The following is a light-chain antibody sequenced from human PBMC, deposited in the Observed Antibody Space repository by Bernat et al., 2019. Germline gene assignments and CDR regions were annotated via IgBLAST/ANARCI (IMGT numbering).Light chain of an antibody. V-gene: IGKV3-20*01. CDR2: DAS. CDR1: QSISIY. Sequence: EIVLTQSPATLSLSPGERATLSCRASQSISIYLAWYQQKPGQAPRLLIYDASNRATDIPARFSGSGSGTDFTLTISRLEPEDFAVYYCQQYGSSPPYTFGQGTRLEIK. CDR3: QQYGSSPPYT. J-gene: IGKJ5*01.